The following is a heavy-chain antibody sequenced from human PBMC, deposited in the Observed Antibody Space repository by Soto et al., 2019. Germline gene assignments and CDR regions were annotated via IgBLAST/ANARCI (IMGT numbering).Heavy chain of an antibody. J-gene: IGHJ4*02. D-gene: IGHD3-10*01. Sequence: ASVKVSCKASGYTFTDLDINWVRQTTEQGLEWMGWMRPDTGHSGLAQKFQGRLTLTRDTSINTAYMELSSLRSEDTAIYYCARGINAGVDYWGQGTPVTVSS. CDR3: ARGINAGVDY. CDR2: MRPDTGHS. V-gene: IGHV1-8*02. CDR1: GYTFTDLD.